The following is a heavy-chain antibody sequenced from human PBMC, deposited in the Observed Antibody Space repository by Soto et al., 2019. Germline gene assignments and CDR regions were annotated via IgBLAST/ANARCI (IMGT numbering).Heavy chain of an antibody. Sequence: PGGSLRLSCAASGFTFTSYWMSWVRQAPGKGLEWVANIKQDGSEKYYVDSVKGRFTISRDNAKNSLYLQMNSLRAEDTALYYCARDRTSFGLHVWGQGTKVTVSS. J-gene: IGHJ6*02. V-gene: IGHV3-7*03. CDR3: ARDRTSFGLHV. D-gene: IGHD1-7*01. CDR1: GFTFTSYW. CDR2: IKQDGSEK.